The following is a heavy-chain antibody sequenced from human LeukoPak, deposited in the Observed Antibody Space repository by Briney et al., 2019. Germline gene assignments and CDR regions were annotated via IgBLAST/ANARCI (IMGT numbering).Heavy chain of an antibody. Sequence: ASVKVSYKASGGTFSSYAISWVRQAPGQGLEWMGRIIPIFGTANYAQKFQGRVTITTDESTSTAYMELSSLRSEDTAVYYCARSRYDFWSGYSSGDAFDIWGQGTMVTVSS. CDR1: GGTFSSYA. D-gene: IGHD3-3*01. J-gene: IGHJ3*02. CDR3: ARSRYDFWSGYSSGDAFDI. CDR2: IIPIFGTA. V-gene: IGHV1-69*05.